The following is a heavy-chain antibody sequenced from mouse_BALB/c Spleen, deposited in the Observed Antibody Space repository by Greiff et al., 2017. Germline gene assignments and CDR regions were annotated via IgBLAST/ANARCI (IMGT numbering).Heavy chain of an antibody. Sequence: QVTLKESGPGILQPSQTLSLTCSFSGFSLSTSGMGVSWIRQPSGKGLEWLAHIYWDDDKRYNPSLKSRLTISKDTSRNQVFLKITSVDTADTATYYCARNDGYYDYWGQGTTLTVSS. CDR1: GFSLSTSGMG. J-gene: IGHJ2*01. D-gene: IGHD2-3*01. CDR2: IYWDDDK. V-gene: IGHV8-12*01. CDR3: ARNDGYYDY.